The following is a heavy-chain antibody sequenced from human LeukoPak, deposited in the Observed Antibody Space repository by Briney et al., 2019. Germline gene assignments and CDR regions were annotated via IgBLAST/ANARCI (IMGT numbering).Heavy chain of an antibody. CDR1: GYTFTGYY. CDR2: INPNSGGT. D-gene: IGHD3-3*01. V-gene: IGHV1-2*02. J-gene: IGHJ3*02. CDR3: ARDPQTYDFSPKFAFDI. Sequence: ASVTVSCKASGYTFTGYYMHWVRQAPGQGLEWMGWINPNSGGTNYAQKFQGRVTMTRNTSISTAYMELSRLRSDDTAVYYCARDPQTYDFSPKFAFDIWGQGTMVTVSS.